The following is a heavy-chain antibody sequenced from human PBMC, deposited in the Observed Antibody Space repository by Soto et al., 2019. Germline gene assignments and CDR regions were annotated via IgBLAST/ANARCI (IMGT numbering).Heavy chain of an antibody. V-gene: IGHV4-30-4*01. D-gene: IGHD3-16*01. CDR3: ARDVRGSDFDS. CDR2: IYYSGST. J-gene: IGHJ4*02. CDR1: GGSISSGDYY. Sequence: QVQLQESGPGLVKPSQTLSLTCTVSGGSISSGDYYWGWIRQPPGKGLEWIGYIYYSGSTYYNPSLKSRVTIPGDTSKNQFSMKLSSVDAADTAVYYCARDVRGSDFDSWGQGTLVTVSS.